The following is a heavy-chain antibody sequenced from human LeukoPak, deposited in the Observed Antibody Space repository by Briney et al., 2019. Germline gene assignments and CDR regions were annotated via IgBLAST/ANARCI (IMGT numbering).Heavy chain of an antibody. CDR2: IYYSGST. Sequence: SETLSLTCTVSGGSISSSSYYWGWIRQPPGKGLEWIGSIYYSGSTYYNPSLKRRFTISVHTSKSQFSLKLRSVTAADTAVYYCARAYCGGDCYLNWFDPWGQGTLVTVSS. CDR3: ARAYCGGDCYLNWFDP. CDR1: GGSISSSSYY. D-gene: IGHD2-21*01. V-gene: IGHV4-39*01. J-gene: IGHJ5*02.